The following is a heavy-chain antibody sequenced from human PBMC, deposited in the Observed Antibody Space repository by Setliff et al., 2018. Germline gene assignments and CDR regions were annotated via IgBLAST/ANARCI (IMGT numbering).Heavy chain of an antibody. D-gene: IGHD4-4*01. CDR2: IYPSGGSI. J-gene: IGHJ6*03. CDR1: GYTFTSYY. V-gene: IGHV1-46*01. CDR3: ANEHGTTVTVENYHYYMDV. Sequence: ASVKVSCKASGYTFTSYYMHWVRQAPGQGLEWMGIIYPSGGSISYAQKFQGRVTMTRDTSTSTVYVELSSLRSEDTAVYYCANEHGTTVTVENYHYYMDVWGKGTTVTVSS.